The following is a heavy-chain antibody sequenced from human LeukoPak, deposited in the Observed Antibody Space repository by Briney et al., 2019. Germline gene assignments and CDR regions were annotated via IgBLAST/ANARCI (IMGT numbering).Heavy chain of an antibody. D-gene: IGHD5-12*01. CDR2: IIPILGIA. V-gene: IGHV1-69*04. CDR3: AREGRLRTSAFDI. CDR1: GGTFSSYT. Sequence: ASVKVSCKASGGTFSSYTISWVRQAPGQGLEWMGRIIPILGIAHYAQKFQGRVTITADKSTSTAYMELSSLRSEDTAVYYCAREGRLRTSAFDIWGQGTMVTVSS. J-gene: IGHJ3*02.